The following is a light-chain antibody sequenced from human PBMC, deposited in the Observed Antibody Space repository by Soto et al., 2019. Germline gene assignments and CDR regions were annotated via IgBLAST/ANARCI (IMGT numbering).Light chain of an antibody. CDR1: QSISNY. J-gene: IGKJ2*01. V-gene: IGKV1-39*01. Sequence: DIQMTQSPSSLSASVGDRVTISCRASQSISNYLNWYQQKPGKAPKLLIYAASSLQSGVTSRFSVSGSVTDFTLTISSLQPEDFAFYYCQQGSSVPFTFGQGTNLEIK. CDR2: AAS. CDR3: QQGSSVPFT.